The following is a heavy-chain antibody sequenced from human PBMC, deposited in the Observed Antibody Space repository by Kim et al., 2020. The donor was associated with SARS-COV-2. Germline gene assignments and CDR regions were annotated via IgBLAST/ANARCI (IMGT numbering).Heavy chain of an antibody. CDR2: IYYSGST. J-gene: IGHJ3*01. CDR1: GGSISSSSYY. D-gene: IGHD1-1*01. CDR3: ARLQKHDPMPVNDEAF. V-gene: IGHV4-39*01. Sequence: SETLSLTCTVSGGSISSSSYYWGWIRQPPGKGLEWIGSIYYSGSTYYNPSLKSRVTISVDTSKNQFSLKLSSVTAADTAVYYCARLQKHDPMPVNDEAF.